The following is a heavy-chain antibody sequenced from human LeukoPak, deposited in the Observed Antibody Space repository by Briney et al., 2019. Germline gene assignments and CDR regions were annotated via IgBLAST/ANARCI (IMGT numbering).Heavy chain of an antibody. CDR2: INHSGST. CDR3: ARERRVLRFLEWLPYPYYFDY. J-gene: IGHJ4*02. Sequence: SETLSLTCAVYGGSFSGYYWSWIRQPPGKGLEWIGEINHSGSTNYNPSLKSLVTISVDTAKTQFSLKLSSVTGPTTAVYYCARERRVLRFLEWLPYPYYFDYWGQGTLVTVSS. D-gene: IGHD3-3*01. V-gene: IGHV4-34*01. CDR1: GGSFSGYY.